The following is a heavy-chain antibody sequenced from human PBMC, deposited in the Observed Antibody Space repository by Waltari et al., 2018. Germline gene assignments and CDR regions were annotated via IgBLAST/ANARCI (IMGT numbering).Heavy chain of an antibody. CDR1: GGSISSYY. Sequence: QVQLQESGTGLVKPSVTLSLTCTVSGGSISSYYWSWIRQPPGKGLEWIGYIYYSGSTRYNPSLKSRVTISVDTSKNQFSLKLSSVTAADSATYYCARQSRGHQVAGMDVWGHGTTVTVSS. J-gene: IGHJ6*02. CDR3: ARQSRGHQVAGMDV. CDR2: IYYSGST. V-gene: IGHV4-59*08. D-gene: IGHD5-12*01.